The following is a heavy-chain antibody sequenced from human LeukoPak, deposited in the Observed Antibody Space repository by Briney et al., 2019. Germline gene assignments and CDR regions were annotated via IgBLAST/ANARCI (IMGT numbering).Heavy chain of an antibody. CDR3: ARDQEVGAKGNY. J-gene: IGHJ4*02. Sequence: SETLSLTCTVSGDSISSYYWSWIRQPPGKRLEWIGYIYYSGSTYYNPSLKSRVTISVDTSKNQFSLKLSSVTAADTAVYYCARDQEVGAKGNYWGQGTLVTVSS. CDR2: IYYSGST. CDR1: GDSISSYY. V-gene: IGHV4-59*12. D-gene: IGHD1-26*01.